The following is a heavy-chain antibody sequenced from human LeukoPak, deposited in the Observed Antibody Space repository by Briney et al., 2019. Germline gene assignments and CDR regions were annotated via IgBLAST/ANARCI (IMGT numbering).Heavy chain of an antibody. D-gene: IGHD3-22*01. J-gene: IGHJ4*02. Sequence: GGSLRLSCAASGFTFSSYAMSWVRQAPGKGLEWVSAISGSGGSTYYADSVKGRFTISRDNSKNTLYLQMNSLRAEDTAVYYCAKDRITIVVVESGGFDYWGQGTLVTVSS. CDR2: ISGSGGST. CDR1: GFTFSSYA. V-gene: IGHV3-23*01. CDR3: AKDRITIVVVESGGFDY.